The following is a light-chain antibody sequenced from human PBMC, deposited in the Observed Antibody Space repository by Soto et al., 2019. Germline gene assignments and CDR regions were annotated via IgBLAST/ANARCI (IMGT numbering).Light chain of an antibody. CDR3: QQYGSSPLWT. CDR2: GAS. Sequence: DIVLTQSPATLSLSPGERATVSCVSSQSIGLAIAWYQHKPGQAPRLLIYGASSRATGIPDRFSGSGSGTDFTLTISRLEPEDFAVYYCQQYGSSPLWTFGQGTKVDI. J-gene: IGKJ1*01. V-gene: IGKV3-20*01. CDR1: QSIGLA.